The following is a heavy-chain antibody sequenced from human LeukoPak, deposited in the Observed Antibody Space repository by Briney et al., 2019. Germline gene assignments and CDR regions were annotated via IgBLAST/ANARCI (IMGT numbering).Heavy chain of an antibody. V-gene: IGHV4-39*01. CDR2: IYYSGST. D-gene: IGHD1-26*01. CDR3: ARRRRLMGATAWFDP. J-gene: IGHJ5*02. Sequence: SETLSLTCTVSGGSISSSSYYWGWVRQPPGKGLEWIGSIYYSGSTYYNPSLKSRVTISVDTSKNQFSLKLSSVTAADTAVYYCARRRRLMGATAWFDPWGQGTLVTVSS. CDR1: GGSISSSSYY.